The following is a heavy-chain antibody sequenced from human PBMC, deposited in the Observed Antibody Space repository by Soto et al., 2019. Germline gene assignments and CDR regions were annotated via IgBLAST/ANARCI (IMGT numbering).Heavy chain of an antibody. CDR3: VRGASLNFDY. CDR2: VSWNGGST. Sequence: GGSLRLSCAASGFTFSSYAMSWVRQAPGKGLEWVSGVSWNGGSTGYADSVKGRFTISRDNAKNSLYLQMNSLRAEDTAFYYCVRGASLNFDYWGQGTLVTVSS. J-gene: IGHJ4*02. D-gene: IGHD1-26*01. V-gene: IGHV3-20*04. CDR1: GFTFSSYA.